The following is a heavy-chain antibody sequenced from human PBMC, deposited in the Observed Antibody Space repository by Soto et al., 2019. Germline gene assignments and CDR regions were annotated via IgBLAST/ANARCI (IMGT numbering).Heavy chain of an antibody. CDR3: ARAVARGVKTIYYYYGMDV. Sequence: GASVKVSCKASGYTFSNFAMHWVRQAPGQRLEWMGWINPGNGNTEYSQTFQGRVTITRDTSASTAYMELSSLRSEDTAVYYCARAVARGVKTIYYYYGMDVWGQGTTVTVS. J-gene: IGHJ6*02. D-gene: IGHD3-10*01. CDR2: INPGNGNT. CDR1: GYTFSNFA. V-gene: IGHV1-3*01.